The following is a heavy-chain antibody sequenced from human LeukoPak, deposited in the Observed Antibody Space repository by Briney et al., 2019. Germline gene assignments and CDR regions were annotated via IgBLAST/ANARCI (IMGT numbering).Heavy chain of an antibody. D-gene: IGHD6-13*01. V-gene: IGHV3-48*01. CDR2: ISSNSYNI. CDR1: GFTFSTFS. CDR3: ARVFVGTADY. J-gene: IGHJ4*02. Sequence: GGSLRLSCAASGFTFSTFSMNWVRQAPGKGLEWVSYISSNSYNIYHADSVKGRFTISRDNAENSLYLQMNSLRVEDTAVYYCARVFVGTADYWGQGTLVTVSS.